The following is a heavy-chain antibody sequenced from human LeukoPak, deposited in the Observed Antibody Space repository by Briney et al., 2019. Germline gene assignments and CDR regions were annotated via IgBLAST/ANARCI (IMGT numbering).Heavy chain of an antibody. CDR3: ARGRYSVDTAIGNYYFDY. J-gene: IGHJ4*02. V-gene: IGHV4-34*01. CDR1: GGSFSGYY. Sequence: SETQSLTCAVYGGSFSGYYWSWIRQPPGKGLEWIGEINHSGSTNYNPSLKSRVTISVDTSKNQFSLKLSSVTAADTAVYYCARGRYSVDTAIGNYYFDYWGQGTLVTVSS. D-gene: IGHD5-18*01. CDR2: INHSGST.